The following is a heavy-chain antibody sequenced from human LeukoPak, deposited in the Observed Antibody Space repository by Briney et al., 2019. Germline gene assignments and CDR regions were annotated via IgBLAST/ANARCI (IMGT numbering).Heavy chain of an antibody. D-gene: IGHD3-22*01. CDR1: GYRFTSYW. CDR3: ARSSDSSGYYDYFDY. J-gene: IGHJ4*02. V-gene: IGHV5-51*01. CDR2: IYPGDSDT. Sequence: GESLKISCKGSGYRFTSYWIGWVRQMPGKGLDWMAIIYPGDSDTGYSPSLQGQVTISADKSISTAYLQWSSLKASDTAMYYCARSSDSSGYYDYFDYWGQGTLVTVSS.